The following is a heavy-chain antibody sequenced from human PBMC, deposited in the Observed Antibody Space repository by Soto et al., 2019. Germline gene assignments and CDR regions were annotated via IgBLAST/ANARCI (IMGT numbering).Heavy chain of an antibody. CDR2: IIPILGIA. V-gene: IGHV1-69*08. D-gene: IGHD6-13*01. CDR3: ATDRKPGIAAAGTGGWFDP. CDR1: GGTFSSYT. Sequence: QVQLVQSGAEVKKPGSSVKVSCKASGGTFSSYTISWVRQAPGQGLEWMGRIIPILGIANYAQKFQGRVTITADKSTSTAYMELSRLRSEDTAVYYCATDRKPGIAAAGTGGWFDPWGQGTLVNVSS. J-gene: IGHJ5*02.